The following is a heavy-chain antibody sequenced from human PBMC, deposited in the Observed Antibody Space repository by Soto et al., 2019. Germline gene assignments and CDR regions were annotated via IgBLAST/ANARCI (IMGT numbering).Heavy chain of an antibody. CDR1: GFTFSSYG. CDR2: IWYDGSNK. D-gene: IGHD2-2*01. V-gene: IGHV3-33*01. Sequence: QVQLVESGGGVVQPGRSLRLSCAASGFTFSSYGMYWVRQAPGKGLEWVAVIWYDGSNKYYADSVKGRFTISRDNSKNTLYLQMNSLRAEDTAVYYCARDRGCISTTCYRYYYAMDVWDQGTTVTVSS. CDR3: ARDRGCISTTCYRYYYAMDV. J-gene: IGHJ6*02.